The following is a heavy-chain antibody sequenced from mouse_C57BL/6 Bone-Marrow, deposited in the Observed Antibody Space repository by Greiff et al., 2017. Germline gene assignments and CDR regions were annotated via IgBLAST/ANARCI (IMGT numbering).Heavy chain of an antibody. Sequence: QVQLQQPGAELVKPGASVKMSCKASGYTFTSYWITWVKQRPGQGLEWIGDIYPGSGSTNYNEKFKSKATLTVETSSSTAYMQLSSLTSEDSAVYYCARGRYDGYFAWFAYWGQGTLVTVSA. V-gene: IGHV1-55*01. J-gene: IGHJ3*01. CDR1: GYTFTSYW. D-gene: IGHD2-3*01. CDR2: IYPGSGST. CDR3: ARGRYDGYFAWFAY.